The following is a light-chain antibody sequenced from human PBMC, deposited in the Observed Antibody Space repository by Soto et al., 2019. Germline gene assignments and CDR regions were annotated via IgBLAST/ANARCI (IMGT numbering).Light chain of an antibody. CDR2: DAS. J-gene: IGKJ1*01. V-gene: IGKV1-5*01. CDR1: QSINTC. Sequence: DIQMTQSPSTVSASVGDRITITCRASQSINTCLAWYRQKPGEAPQLLIYDASTLPMGVPSRFSGSGSGTDFTLAISRLQPDDFATYYCQQYETYPRTFGQGTKVEVK. CDR3: QQYETYPRT.